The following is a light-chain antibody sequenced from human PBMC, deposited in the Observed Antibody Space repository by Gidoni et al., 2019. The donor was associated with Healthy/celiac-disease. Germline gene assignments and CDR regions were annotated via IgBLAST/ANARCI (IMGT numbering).Light chain of an antibody. CDR1: NIGSKS. J-gene: IGLJ2*01. V-gene: IGLV3-21*04. Sequence: SYVLTQPPSVSVAPGKTARITCGGNNIGSKSVHWYQQKPGQAPVLVIYYDSDRPSGIPERFSVSNSGNTATLTISRVEAGDEADYYCQVWDSSSDHPHVVFGGGTKLTVL. CDR2: YDS. CDR3: QVWDSSSDHPHVV.